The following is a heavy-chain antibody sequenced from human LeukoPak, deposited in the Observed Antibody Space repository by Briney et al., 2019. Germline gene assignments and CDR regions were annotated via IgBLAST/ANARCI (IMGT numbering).Heavy chain of an antibody. J-gene: IGHJ4*02. V-gene: IGHV4-34*01. CDR2: INHSGST. D-gene: IGHD1-7*01. Sequence: SETLSLTCAVYGGSFSGYYWSWIRQPPGKGLEWIGEINHSGSTNYNPSLKSRVTISVDTSKNQFSLKLSSVTAADTAVYYCARGFNWNYALGYWGQGTLVTVSS. CDR3: ARGFNWNYALGY. CDR1: GGSFSGYY.